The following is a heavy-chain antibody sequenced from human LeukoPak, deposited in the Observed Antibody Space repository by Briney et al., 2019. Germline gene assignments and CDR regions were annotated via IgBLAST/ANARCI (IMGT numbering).Heavy chain of an antibody. Sequence: ASVKVSCKASGFTFSSYGISWVRQAPGQGLEWIGWISTYNGNTNYAQKVQGRVTMTTDTSTSTAYMELRSLRSDDTAVYYCARHSPMVRGVTLDYWGQGTLVTVSP. D-gene: IGHD3-10*01. CDR2: ISTYNGNT. CDR3: ARHSPMVRGVTLDY. J-gene: IGHJ4*02. V-gene: IGHV1-18*01. CDR1: GFTFSSYG.